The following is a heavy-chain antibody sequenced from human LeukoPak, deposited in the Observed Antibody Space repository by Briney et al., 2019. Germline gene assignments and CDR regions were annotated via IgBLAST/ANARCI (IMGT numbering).Heavy chain of an antibody. CDR2: IYYSGTT. Sequence: SETLSLTCAVSGGSISGGGYSWNWIRQPPGKGLEWIGYIYYSGTTYYNPSLKSRVTISVDTSKNQFSLKLSSVTAADTAVYYCTGNYYGSGSYADFDYWGQGTLVTVSS. V-gene: IGHV4-30-4*07. J-gene: IGHJ4*02. CDR3: TGNYYGSGSYADFDY. CDR1: GGSISGGGYS. D-gene: IGHD3-10*01.